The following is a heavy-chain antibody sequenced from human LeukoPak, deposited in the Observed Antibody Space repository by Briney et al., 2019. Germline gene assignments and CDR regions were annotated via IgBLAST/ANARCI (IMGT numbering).Heavy chain of an antibody. Sequence: SETLSLTCTVSGGSINSYYWSWIRQPPGKGLEWIGYIYDSGGTNYNPSLKSRVTISVDTSKNQFSLKLTSVTAADTAVYYCASSYSSSWFRFDYWGQGTLVTVSS. CDR2: IYDSGGT. CDR3: ASSYSSSWFRFDY. D-gene: IGHD6-13*01. V-gene: IGHV4-59*01. J-gene: IGHJ4*02. CDR1: GGSINSYY.